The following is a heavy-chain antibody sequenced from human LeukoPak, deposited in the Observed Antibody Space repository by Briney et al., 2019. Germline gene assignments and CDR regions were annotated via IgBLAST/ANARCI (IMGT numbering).Heavy chain of an antibody. CDR2: IYPGDSDT. D-gene: IGHD2-2*01. Sequence: GESLKISCKGSGYSFTSYWIGWARQMPGKGLEWMGIIYPGDSDTRYSPSFQSQVTISADKSISTAYLQWSSLKASDTAMYYCARGGYCSSTSCQPTDWFGPWGQGTLVTVSS. V-gene: IGHV5-51*01. CDR1: GYSFTSYW. J-gene: IGHJ5*02. CDR3: ARGGYCSSTSCQPTDWFGP.